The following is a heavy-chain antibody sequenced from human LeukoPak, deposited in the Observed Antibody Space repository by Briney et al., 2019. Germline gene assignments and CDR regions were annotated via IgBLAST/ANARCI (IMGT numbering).Heavy chain of an antibody. D-gene: IGHD6-13*01. CDR3: ARDLNLGQQLRWFDP. CDR2: IYYSGST. CDR1: GGSISSYY. Sequence: PSETLSLTCTVSGGSISSYYWSWIRQPPGKGLEWIGYIYYSGSTNYNPSLKSRVTISVDTSKNQFSLKLSSVTAADTAVYYCARDLNLGQQLRWFDPWGQGTLVTVSS. J-gene: IGHJ5*02. V-gene: IGHV4-59*01.